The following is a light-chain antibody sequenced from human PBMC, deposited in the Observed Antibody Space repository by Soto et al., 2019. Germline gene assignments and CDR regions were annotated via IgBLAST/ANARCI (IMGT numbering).Light chain of an antibody. Sequence: EIVLTQSPGTLSLSPGERATLSCRASQSVSSSYLAWYQQKPGQAPRLLIYGASSRATGIPDRFSGSGSGTDFTLTISRLEPDDFAVYYCQQYGDSPRTFGQGTQLDIK. J-gene: IGKJ1*01. CDR2: GAS. CDR1: QSVSSSY. CDR3: QQYGDSPRT. V-gene: IGKV3-20*01.